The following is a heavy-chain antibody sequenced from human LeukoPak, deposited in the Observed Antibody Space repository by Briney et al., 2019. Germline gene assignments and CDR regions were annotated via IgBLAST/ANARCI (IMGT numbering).Heavy chain of an antibody. D-gene: IGHD6-19*01. J-gene: IGHJ4*02. CDR1: GFTFNRDW. CDR3: ATKEPSTSGWNY. Sequence: PGGSLRLSCAASGFTFNRDWTAWVRQAPGKGLEWVANIKEDGSEKNYVDSVKGRFTISRDNAVNSVYLQMNDLRAEDTGVYYCATKEPSTSGWNYWGQGTLVTVSS. V-gene: IGHV3-7*01. CDR2: IKEDGSEK.